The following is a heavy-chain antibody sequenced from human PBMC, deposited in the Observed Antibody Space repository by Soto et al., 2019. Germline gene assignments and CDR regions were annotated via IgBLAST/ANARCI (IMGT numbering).Heavy chain of an antibody. V-gene: IGHV3-53*04. J-gene: IGHJ6*03. CDR2: IYSGGST. CDR1: GFTVSSNY. Sequence: GGSLRLSCAASGFTVSSNYMSWVRQAPGKGLEWVSVIYSGGSTYYADSVKGRFTISRHNSKNTRYLQMNSLRAEDTAVYYCAGSSGVVPAAKDYYYYYYMDVWGKGTTVTVSS. D-gene: IGHD2-2*01. CDR3: AGSSGVVPAAKDYYYYYYMDV.